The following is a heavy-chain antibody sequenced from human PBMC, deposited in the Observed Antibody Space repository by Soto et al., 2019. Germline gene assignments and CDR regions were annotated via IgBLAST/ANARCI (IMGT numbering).Heavy chain of an antibody. D-gene: IGHD3-22*01. V-gene: IGHV3-23*01. CDR1: GFTFSSYA. CDR2: ISGSGGST. CDR3: AKAPGRTYYYDSSGYPGIY. J-gene: IGHJ4*02. Sequence: EVQLLESGGGLVQPGGSLRLSCAASGFTFSSYAMSWVRQAPGKGLEWVSAISGSGGSTYYADSVKGRFTISRDNSKNTLYLQMNSLRAEDTAVYYCAKAPGRTYYYDSSGYPGIYWGQGTLVTVSS.